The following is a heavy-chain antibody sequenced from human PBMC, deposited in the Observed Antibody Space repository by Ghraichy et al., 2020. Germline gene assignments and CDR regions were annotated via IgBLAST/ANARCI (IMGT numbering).Heavy chain of an antibody. CDR1: GFSLSAFG. J-gene: IGHJ4*02. Sequence: GGSLRLSCSASGFSLSAFGMHWVRQAPGKGLEYVASSSGYGDSTHYADSVKGRFTISRDNSKNTLYLQMSSLRTEDTAVYHCVKVISTGYYYDKWGQGTLVTVSS. D-gene: IGHD3-9*01. V-gene: IGHV3-64D*06. CDR2: SSGYGDST. CDR3: VKVISTGYYYDK.